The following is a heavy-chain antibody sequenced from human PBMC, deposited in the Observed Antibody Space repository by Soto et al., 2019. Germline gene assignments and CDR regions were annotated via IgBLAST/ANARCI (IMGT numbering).Heavy chain of an antibody. CDR3: AKVGLAAAVPHYYFDY. CDR2: ISGSGGST. V-gene: IGHV3-23*01. CDR1: GFTFSSYA. D-gene: IGHD6-13*01. J-gene: IGHJ4*02. Sequence: PGGSLRLSCAASGFTFSSYAMSWVRQAPGKGLEWVSAISGSGGSTYYADSVKGRFTISRDNSKNTLYLQMNSLRAEDTAVYYCAKVGLAAAVPHYYFDYWGQGTLVTVSS.